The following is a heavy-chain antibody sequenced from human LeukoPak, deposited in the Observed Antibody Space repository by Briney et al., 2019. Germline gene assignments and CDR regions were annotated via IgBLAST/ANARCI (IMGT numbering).Heavy chain of an antibody. CDR1: GYSISSAYY. CDR3: AKITPGDYARERFNWFDP. CDR2: IYHSGST. Sequence: SETLSLTCTVSGYSISSAYYWGWIRQPPGKGLEWIGSIYHSGSTDYNPSLKSRVTISVNTSKNQFSLKLNSVTAADTAVYYCAKITPGDYARERFNWFDPWGQGTLVTVSS. J-gene: IGHJ5*02. V-gene: IGHV4-38-2*02. D-gene: IGHD4-17*01.